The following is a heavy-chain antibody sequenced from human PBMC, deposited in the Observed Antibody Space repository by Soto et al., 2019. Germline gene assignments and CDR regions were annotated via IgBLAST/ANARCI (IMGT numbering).Heavy chain of an antibody. D-gene: IGHD3-16*02. J-gene: IGHJ5*02. V-gene: IGHV3-30-3*01. CDR3: AREGYDYVWGSYHYNWFDP. CDR2: ISYDGSNK. CDR1: GFTFSSYA. Sequence: QVQLVESGGGVVQPGRSLRLSCAASGFTFSSYAMHWVRQAPGKGLEWVAVISYDGSNKYYADSVKGRFTISRDNSKNTLYLQMNSLRAEDTAVYYYAREGYDYVWGSYHYNWFDPWGQGTLVTVSS.